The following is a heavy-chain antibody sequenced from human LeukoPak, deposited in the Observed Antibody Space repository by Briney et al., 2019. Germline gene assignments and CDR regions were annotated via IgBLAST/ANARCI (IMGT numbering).Heavy chain of an antibody. D-gene: IGHD6-19*01. V-gene: IGHV3-74*01. CDR2: INSDGSST. J-gene: IGHJ6*03. CDR1: GFTFSSYW. Sequence: PGGSLRLSCAASGFTFSSYWMHWVRQVPGKGLVWVSRINSDGSSTSYADSVKGRFTISRDNAKNTLYLQMNSLRAEDTAVYYCARPDRAGWYDYYYYMDVWGKGTTVTVSS. CDR3: ARPDRAGWYDYYYYMDV.